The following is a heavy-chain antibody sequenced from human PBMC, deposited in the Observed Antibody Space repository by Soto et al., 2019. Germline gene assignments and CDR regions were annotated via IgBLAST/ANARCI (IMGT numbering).Heavy chain of an antibody. CDR3: ASIGYNYHY. CDR1: GGSFSGYY. Sequence: SETLSLTCAVYGGSFSGYYWSWIRQPPGKGLEWIGEINHSGSTNYNPSLKSRVTISVDTSKNQFSLKLSSVTAADTAVYYCASIGYNYHYWGQGTLVTVSS. D-gene: IGHD5-12*01. J-gene: IGHJ4*02. CDR2: INHSGST. V-gene: IGHV4-34*01.